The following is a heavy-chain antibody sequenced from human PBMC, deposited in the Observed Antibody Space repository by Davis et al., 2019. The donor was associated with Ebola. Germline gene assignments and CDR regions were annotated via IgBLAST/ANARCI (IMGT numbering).Heavy chain of an antibody. CDR1: GFTFSSYT. Sequence: PGGSLRLSCAASGFTFSSYTMNWVRQAPGKGLEWVSSISSSSSYIYYADSVKGRFTISRDNAKNSLYLQMNSLRAEDTAVYYCARDSNPDYDILTGPIQNWGQGTLVTVSS. CDR2: ISSSSSYI. D-gene: IGHD3-9*01. CDR3: ARDSNPDYDILTGPIQN. V-gene: IGHV3-21*01. J-gene: IGHJ4*02.